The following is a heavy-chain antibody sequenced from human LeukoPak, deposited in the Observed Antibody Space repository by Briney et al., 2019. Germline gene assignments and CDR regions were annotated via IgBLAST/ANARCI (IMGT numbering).Heavy chain of an antibody. J-gene: IGHJ4*02. CDR1: GFTFSSYE. CDR2: ISSSGKTV. CDR3: ARLGYCNTGSCYPLDY. D-gene: IGHD2-15*01. V-gene: IGHV3-48*03. Sequence: GGSLRLSCEVSGFTFSSYEMNWVRQAPGKGLEWISYISSSGKTVFYADSVKGRFTISRDNAKNSLFLQVNSLRAEDTALYYCARLGYCNTGSCYPLDYWGQGTLVTVSS.